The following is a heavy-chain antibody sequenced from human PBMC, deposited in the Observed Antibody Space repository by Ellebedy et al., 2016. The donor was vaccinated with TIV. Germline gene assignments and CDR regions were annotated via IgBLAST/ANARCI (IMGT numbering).Heavy chain of an antibody. D-gene: IGHD1-1*01. CDR1: GYSISSSYY. V-gene: IGHV4-38-2*02. CDR3: TRGGTSYSDY. CDR2: IYYSGST. Sequence: SETLSLTCTVSGYSISSSYYWGWIRQPPGKGLEWIGSIYYSGSTYYNPSLKSRVTISVDTSKNQFSLKLNSVTAADTAMYYCTRGGTSYSDYWGQGTLVTVSS. J-gene: IGHJ4*02.